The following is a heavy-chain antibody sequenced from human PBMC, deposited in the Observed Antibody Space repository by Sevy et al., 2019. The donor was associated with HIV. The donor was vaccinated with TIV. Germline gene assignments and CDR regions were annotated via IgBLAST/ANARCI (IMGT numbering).Heavy chain of an antibody. CDR1: RYTFTDYG. D-gene: IGHD1-1*01. V-gene: IGHV1-18*01. Sequence: ASVKVSCKASRYTFTDYGIKWMRQAPGQGLEWMGWISTYNGNTNYSQKFHGRVTVTTDTSTKTVYLELRSLRSDDTAVYFCARVRNWLDYWGQGTLVTVSS. CDR2: ISTYNGNT. CDR3: ARVRNWLDY. J-gene: IGHJ4*02.